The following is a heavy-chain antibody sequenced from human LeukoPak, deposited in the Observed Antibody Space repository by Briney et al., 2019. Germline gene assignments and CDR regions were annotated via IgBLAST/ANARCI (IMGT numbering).Heavy chain of an antibody. Sequence: GGSLRLSCAASGFTFDDYSMHWVRQAPGNGLEWVSGISWNSGSIGYADSVKGRFTISRDNAKNSLYLQMNSLRAEDTALYYCAKDLGGYYYYYYGMDVWGQGTTVTVSS. V-gene: IGHV3-9*01. CDR3: AKDLGGYYYYYYGMDV. D-gene: IGHD3-10*01. CDR2: ISWNSGSI. J-gene: IGHJ6*02. CDR1: GFTFDDYS.